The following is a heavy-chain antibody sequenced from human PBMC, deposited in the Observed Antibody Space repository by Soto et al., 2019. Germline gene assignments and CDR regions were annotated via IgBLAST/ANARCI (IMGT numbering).Heavy chain of an antibody. D-gene: IGHD3-3*02. V-gene: IGHV3-73*01. Sequence: LRLSCAASGFTFSGSAMHWVRQASGKGLEWVGRIRSKANSYATAYAASVKGRFTISRDDSKNTAYLQMNSLKTEDTAVYYCTRTRIIYYYYYYGMDVWGQGTTVTVSS. CDR2: IRSKANSYAT. CDR1: GFTFSGSA. J-gene: IGHJ6*02. CDR3: TRTRIIYYYYYYGMDV.